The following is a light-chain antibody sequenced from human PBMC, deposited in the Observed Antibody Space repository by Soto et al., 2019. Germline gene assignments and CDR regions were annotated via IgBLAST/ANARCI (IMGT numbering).Light chain of an antibody. V-gene: IGKV3-20*01. CDR1: QSVSSSY. CDR3: QQYGSSPLT. CDR2: GTS. Sequence: EIVLTQSPGTLSLSPGERVTLSCRASQSVSSSYLAWYQQKPGQAPRLLIYGTSSRATGIPHRFSGSGSGTDFTLIISRLEPEDFAMYYCQQYGSSPLTFGGGTKVEIK. J-gene: IGKJ4*01.